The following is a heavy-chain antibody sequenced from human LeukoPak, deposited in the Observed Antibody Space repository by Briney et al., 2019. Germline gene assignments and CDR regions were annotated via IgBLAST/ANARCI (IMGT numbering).Heavy chain of an antibody. CDR1: GGSIGSYY. V-gene: IGHV4-59*08. CDR2: ISDIGSI. Sequence: SETLSLTCTVSGGSIGSYYWSWIRQPPGKGLEWIAYISDIGSIDYNPSLKSRVTISLDTSKNQFSLKLSSVTAADTAVYYCAGHHPRNTVDFWGQGTLVTVSS. CDR3: AGHHPRNTVDF. J-gene: IGHJ4*02. D-gene: IGHD2/OR15-2a*01.